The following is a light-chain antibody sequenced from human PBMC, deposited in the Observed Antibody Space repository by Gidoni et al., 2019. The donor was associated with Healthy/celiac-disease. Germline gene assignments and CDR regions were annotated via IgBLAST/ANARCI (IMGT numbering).Light chain of an antibody. Sequence: SYELTQPPSVSVSPGQTASITCSGDKLGDKYACWYQQKPGQPPVLVSYQDSKRPSGIPERFSGSNSGNTATLTISGTQAMDEADYYCQAWDSSTGVFGTGTKVTVL. V-gene: IGLV3-1*01. J-gene: IGLJ1*01. CDR2: QDS. CDR1: KLGDKY. CDR3: QAWDSSTGV.